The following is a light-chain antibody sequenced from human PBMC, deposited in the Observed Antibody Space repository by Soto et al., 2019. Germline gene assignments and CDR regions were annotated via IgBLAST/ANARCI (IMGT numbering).Light chain of an antibody. CDR2: GAH. CDR1: QDISSY. CDR3: QQLNSYPLS. V-gene: IGKV1-9*01. Sequence: DIQLTQSPSLLSASVGDRVTITCRASQDISSYLAWYQQKPGRAPELLIHGAHSLHSGVPSRFSGSGSGTEFSLTISSLQPEDFATYYCQQLNSYPLSFGGGTK. J-gene: IGKJ4*01.